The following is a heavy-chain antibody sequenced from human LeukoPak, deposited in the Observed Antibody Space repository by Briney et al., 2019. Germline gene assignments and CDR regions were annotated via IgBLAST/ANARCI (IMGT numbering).Heavy chain of an antibody. D-gene: IGHD6-13*01. Sequence: NPSETLSLTCTVSGGSISSYYWSWIRQPPGKGLEWIGYIYYSGSTNYNPSLKSRVTISVDTSKNQFSLKLSSVTAADTAVYYCARSYSSSWYWFDPWGQGTLVTVSS. CDR2: IYYSGST. CDR3: ARSYSSSWYWFDP. V-gene: IGHV4-59*08. J-gene: IGHJ5*02. CDR1: GGSISSYY.